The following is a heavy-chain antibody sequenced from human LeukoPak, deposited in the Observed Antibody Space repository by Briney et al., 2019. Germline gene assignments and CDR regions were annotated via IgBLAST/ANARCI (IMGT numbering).Heavy chain of an antibody. CDR1: GGSISSSSYY. CDR2: IYYSGST. V-gene: IGHV4-39*01. J-gene: IGHJ4*02. CDR3: AGSHYYDSSGYNHYVGY. D-gene: IGHD3-22*01. Sequence: PSETLSLTCTVSGGSISSSSYYWGWIRQPPGKGLEWIGSIYYSGSTYYNPSLKSRVTISVDTSKNQFSLKLSSVTAADTAAYYCAGSHYYDSSGYNHYVGYWGQGTLVTVSS.